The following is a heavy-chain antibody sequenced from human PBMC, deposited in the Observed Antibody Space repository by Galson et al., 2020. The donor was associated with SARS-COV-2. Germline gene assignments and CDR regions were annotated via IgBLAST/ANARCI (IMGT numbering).Heavy chain of an antibody. Sequence: ASVKVSCKTTGYTFTDYYLHWVRQAPGQGLEWMGWINPNSGGTNCAQSFQGRVTMTRDTSISTVYMEVSSLRSDDTAVYYCAKDHGGSAPPDNLDYWGQGTLVTVSS. J-gene: IGHJ4*02. CDR2: INPNSGGT. CDR3: AKDHGGSAPPDNLDY. D-gene: IGHD6-25*01. CDR1: GYTFTDYY. V-gene: IGHV1-2*02.